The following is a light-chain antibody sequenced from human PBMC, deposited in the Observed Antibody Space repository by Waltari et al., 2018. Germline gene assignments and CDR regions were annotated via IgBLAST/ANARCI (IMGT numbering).Light chain of an antibody. CDR3: QQYGSSPWT. CDR2: GAS. CDR1: QSVSSSY. Sequence: EIVLTQSPGTLSLSPGQRATPSCRASQSVSSSYLAWYQQNPGQAPRLLIYGASSRATGIPDRFSGSGAGTDFTLTISRLEPEDFAVYYCQQYGSSPWTFGQGT. J-gene: IGKJ1*01. V-gene: IGKV3-20*01.